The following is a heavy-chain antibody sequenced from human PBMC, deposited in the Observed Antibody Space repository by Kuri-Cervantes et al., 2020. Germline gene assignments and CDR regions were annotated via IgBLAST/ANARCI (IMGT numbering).Heavy chain of an antibody. CDR2: INPNSGGT. D-gene: IGHD3-3*01. J-gene: IGHJ3*02. Sequence: ASVKVSCKASGYTFTGYYMHWVRQAPGQGLEWMGWINPNSGGTNYAQKFQGRVTMTRDTSISTAYMELSRLRSDDTAVYYCARVSRRRAIFGVVIGDAFDIWGQGTMVTVSS. CDR3: ARVSRRRAIFGVVIGDAFDI. CDR1: GYTFTGYY. V-gene: IGHV1-2*02.